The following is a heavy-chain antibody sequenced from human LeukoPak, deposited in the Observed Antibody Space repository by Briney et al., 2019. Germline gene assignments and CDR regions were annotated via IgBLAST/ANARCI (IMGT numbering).Heavy chain of an antibody. V-gene: IGHV4-39*01. CDR3: ARHRSGSYYSALDI. D-gene: IGHD1-26*01. J-gene: IGHJ3*02. Sequence: SETLSLTCTVSGGSISSSSYYWGWIRQPPGKGREWIGSIYYSGSTYYNPSLKSRVTISVDTSKNQFSLKLSSVTAADTAVYYCARHRSGSYYSALDIWGQGTMVTVSS. CDR1: GGSISSSSYY. CDR2: IYYSGST.